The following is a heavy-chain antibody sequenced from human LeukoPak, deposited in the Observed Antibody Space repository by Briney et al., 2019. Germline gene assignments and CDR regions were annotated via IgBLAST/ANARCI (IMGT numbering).Heavy chain of an antibody. Sequence: GASVKLSCKASGYSFTGYYIHWVRQAPGQGLEWMGWLNPNGGGTHYSRKYQGRVTMTRDTSITTAYMELRRLRSDDTAVYYCARGQGQELLWFGESIYFDYWGQGTLVTVSS. CDR1: GYSFTGYY. V-gene: IGHV1-2*02. D-gene: IGHD3-10*01. J-gene: IGHJ4*02. CDR2: LNPNGGGT. CDR3: ARGQGQELLWFGESIYFDY.